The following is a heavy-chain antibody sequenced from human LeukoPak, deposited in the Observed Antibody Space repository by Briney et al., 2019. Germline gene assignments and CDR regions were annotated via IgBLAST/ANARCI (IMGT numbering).Heavy chain of an antibody. CDR2: TYSGGST. CDR3: ASRYGDYGYGMDV. J-gene: IGHJ6*02. V-gene: IGHV3-53*04. Sequence: GGSLRLSCAASGFTVSGNYMSWVRQAPGKGLKSVSFTYSGGSTYYAESVKGRFTVSRHNSKNTLYLQMNSLRGEDTAVYYCASRYGDYGYGMDVWGQGTTVTVSS. CDR1: GFTVSGNY. D-gene: IGHD4-17*01.